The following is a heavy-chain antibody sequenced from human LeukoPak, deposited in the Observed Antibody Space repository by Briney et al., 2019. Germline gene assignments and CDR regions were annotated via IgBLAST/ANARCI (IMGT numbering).Heavy chain of an antibody. J-gene: IGHJ3*02. CDR2: IYLGDSDT. V-gene: IGHV5-51*01. Sequence: GASLQISCKGSGYSFTSYWIGWVRQLPGKGLEWMGIIYLGDSDTRYSPSFQGQVTISADKSISTAYLQWSSLKASDTAMYYCARHGYSSSSGDAFDIWGQGTMVTVSS. CDR3: ARHGYSSSSGDAFDI. CDR1: GYSFTSYW. D-gene: IGHD6-6*01.